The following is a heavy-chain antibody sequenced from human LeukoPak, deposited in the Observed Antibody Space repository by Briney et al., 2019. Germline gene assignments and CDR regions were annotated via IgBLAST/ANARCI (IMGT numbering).Heavy chain of an antibody. V-gene: IGHV4-59*01. D-gene: IGHD6-19*01. Sequence: SETLSLTCTVSGGAISTYYWSWIRQTPGMGLEWIGYIYYTGSTNYNPSLKSRVTISVDASKNQFSLKMSSMTAADTAVYYCARAQVYSSGWDFQHWGQGTLVTVSS. J-gene: IGHJ1*01. CDR3: ARAQVYSSGWDFQH. CDR2: IYYTGST. CDR1: GGAISTYY.